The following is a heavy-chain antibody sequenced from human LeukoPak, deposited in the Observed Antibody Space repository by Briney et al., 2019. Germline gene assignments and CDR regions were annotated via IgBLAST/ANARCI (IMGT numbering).Heavy chain of an antibody. D-gene: IGHD1-1*01. CDR3: ARVLGGTTSWFDP. J-gene: IGHJ5*02. V-gene: IGHV4-38-2*01. CDR2: IHYTGSA. CDR1: SYSISSGYS. Sequence: PSETLSLTCAVSSYSISSGYSWGWIRPPPGKGVEWIGNIHYTGSAYYNPSLKSRVTISLDTSKNHFSLELTSVTATDTAVYYCARVLGGTTSWFDPWGQGTLVTVSS.